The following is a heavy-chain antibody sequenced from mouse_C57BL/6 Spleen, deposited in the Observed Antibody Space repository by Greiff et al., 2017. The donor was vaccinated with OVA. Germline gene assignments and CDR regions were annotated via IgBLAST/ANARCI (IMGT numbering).Heavy chain of an antibody. CDR3: ARGAYAMDY. V-gene: IGHV1-72*01. CDR2: IDPNRGGT. J-gene: IGHJ4*01. CDR1: GYTSTSYW. Sequence: QVQLQQPGAELVKPGASVKLSCKASGYTSTSYWMHWVKQRPGRGLEWIGRIDPNRGGTKYNEKFKSKATLTVDKHSSTAYMQLSSLTSEDSAVYYCARGAYAMDYWGQGTSVTVSS.